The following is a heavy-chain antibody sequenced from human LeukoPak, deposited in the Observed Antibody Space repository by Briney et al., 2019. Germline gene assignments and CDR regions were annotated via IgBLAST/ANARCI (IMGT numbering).Heavy chain of an antibody. V-gene: IGHV3-23*01. D-gene: IGHD1-1*01. CDR3: AKSPGQIQLDYFDY. CDR1: GFTFNNYT. J-gene: IGHJ4*02. Sequence: GGSLRLSCAAHGFTFNNYTMSWVRQAPGMGLEWVSTISGSGVTTYYADSVRGRFTISRDNSKTTLYLQLDSLRPEDMAIYYCAKSPGQIQLDYFDYWGQGTLVTVSS. CDR2: ISGSGVTT.